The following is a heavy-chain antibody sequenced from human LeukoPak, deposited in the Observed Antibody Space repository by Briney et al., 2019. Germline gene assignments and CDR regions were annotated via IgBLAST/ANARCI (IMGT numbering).Heavy chain of an antibody. CDR3: ARVLGYITGTTLNYYYGMDV. CDR2: IYYSGST. V-gene: IGHV4-61*01. D-gene: IGHD1-20*01. CDR1: GGSVSSGSYY. J-gene: IGHJ6*02. Sequence: SETLSLTCTVSGGSVSSGSYYWSWIRQSPGKGLEWIGYIYYSGSTNYNPSLKSRVTISVDTSKNQFSLKLSSVTAADTAVYYCARVLGYITGTTLNYYYGMDVWGQGTTVTVSS.